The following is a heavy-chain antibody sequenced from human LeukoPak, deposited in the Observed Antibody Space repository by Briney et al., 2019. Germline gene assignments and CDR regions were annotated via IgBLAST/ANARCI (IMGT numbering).Heavy chain of an antibody. CDR2: IIPIFGTA. CDR3: ARGMTKLAAAFGY. CDR1: GGTFSSYA. V-gene: IGHV1-69*13. Sequence: SVKVSCKASGGTFSSYAISWVRQAPGQGLEWMGGIIPIFGTANYAQKFQGRVTITADESTSTAYMELSRLRSDDTAVYYCARGMTKLAAAFGYWGQGTLVTVSS. D-gene: IGHD6-13*01. J-gene: IGHJ4*02.